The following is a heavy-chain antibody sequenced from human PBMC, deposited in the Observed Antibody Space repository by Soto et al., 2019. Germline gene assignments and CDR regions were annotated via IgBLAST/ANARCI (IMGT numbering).Heavy chain of an antibody. CDR3: ARQNPPGAATYFDY. CDR2: MTDDRPEI. Sequence: PGGSLRLSCVASGLPFRNYAFHWVRQAPGKGLEWLAVMTDDRPEIYYADSVQGRFTISRDNSKNTLYLQMNSLRSEDTAVYYCARQNPPGAATYFDYWGHGTLLPVSS. V-gene: IGHV3-30-3*01. J-gene: IGHJ4*01. CDR1: GLPFRNYA. D-gene: IGHD1-26*01.